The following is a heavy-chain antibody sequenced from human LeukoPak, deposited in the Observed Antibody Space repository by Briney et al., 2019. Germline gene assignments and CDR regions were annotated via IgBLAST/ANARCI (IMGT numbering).Heavy chain of an antibody. J-gene: IGHJ6*03. CDR3: ARVRCSGGSCPYYYYYYYMDV. CDR1: GGSISSSSYY. CDR2: IHYSGST. V-gene: IGHV4-39*07. Sequence: PSETLSLTCTGSGGSISSSSYYWAWIRQPPGKGLEWIGSIHYSGSTYYNPSLQSRVTISIDTSKNQFSLKLRFVTAADTAVYYCARVRCSGGSCPYYYYYYYMDVWGKGTTVTVSS. D-gene: IGHD2-15*01.